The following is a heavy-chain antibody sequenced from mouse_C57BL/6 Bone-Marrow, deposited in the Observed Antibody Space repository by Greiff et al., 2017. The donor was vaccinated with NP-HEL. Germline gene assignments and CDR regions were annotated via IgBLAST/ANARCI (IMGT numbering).Heavy chain of an antibody. CDR1: GFTFSSYG. CDR2: ISSGGSYT. Sequence: EVKLVESGGDLVKPGGSLKLSCAASGFTFSSYGMSWVRQTPDKRLEWVATISSGGSYTYYPDSVKGRFTISRDNAKNTLYLQMSSLKSEDTAIYYCARHPLGYGDYFDYWGQGTTLTVSS. J-gene: IGHJ2*01. D-gene: IGHD3-1*01. V-gene: IGHV5-6*01. CDR3: ARHPLGYGDYFDY.